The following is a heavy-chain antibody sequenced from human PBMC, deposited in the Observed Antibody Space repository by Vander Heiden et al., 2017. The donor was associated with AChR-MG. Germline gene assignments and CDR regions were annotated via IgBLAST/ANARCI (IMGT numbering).Heavy chain of an antibody. CDR1: GFTFSRYA. V-gene: IGHV3-23*01. CDR3: AKDLAITYCSGGSCYSGDY. Sequence: EVQLLEPGGGLVQPGGSLRLSCAAPGFTFSRYAMGWVRQAPGKGLEWVSGISGSGGSTYYADSVKGRFTISRDNSKNTLYLQMNSLRAEDTAVYYCAKDLAITYCSGGSCYSGDYWGQGTLVTVSS. J-gene: IGHJ4*02. CDR2: ISGSGGST. D-gene: IGHD2-15*01.